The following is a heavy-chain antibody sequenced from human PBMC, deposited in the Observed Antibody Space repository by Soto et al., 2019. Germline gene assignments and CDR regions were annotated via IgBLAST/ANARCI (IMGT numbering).Heavy chain of an antibody. V-gene: IGHV4-59*01. Sequence: QVQLQESGPGLVKPSETLSLTCTVSGGSISSYYWSWIRQPPGKGLEWIGYIYYSGSTNYNPSLKSRVTISVDTSKNQFSLELSSVTAADTAVYYCAREYCSGGSCYSNYFDYWGQGTLVTVSS. CDR1: GGSISSYY. J-gene: IGHJ4*02. CDR3: AREYCSGGSCYSNYFDY. D-gene: IGHD2-15*01. CDR2: IYYSGST.